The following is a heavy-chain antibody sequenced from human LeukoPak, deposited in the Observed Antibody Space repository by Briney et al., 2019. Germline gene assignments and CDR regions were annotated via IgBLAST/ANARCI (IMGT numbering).Heavy chain of an antibody. CDR3: ARVMGEYYDILTGYEDV. V-gene: IGHV1-2*02. CDR1: GYTFTGYY. CDR2: INPNSGGT. Sequence: GASVKVSCKASGYTFTGYYMHWVRQAPGQGLEWMGWINPNSGGTNYAQKCQGRVTMTRDTSISTAYMELSRLRSDDTAVYYCARVMGEYYDILTGYEDVWGQGTTVTVSS. D-gene: IGHD3-9*01. J-gene: IGHJ6*02.